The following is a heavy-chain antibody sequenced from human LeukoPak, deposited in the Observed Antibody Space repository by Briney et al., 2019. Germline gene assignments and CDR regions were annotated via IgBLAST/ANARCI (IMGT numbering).Heavy chain of an antibody. CDR2: ISGSGGST. V-gene: IGHV3-23*01. CDR1: GFTFSSYA. CDR3: AKAGGFTMVRGVIMNYYYYGMDV. Sequence: GGSLRLSCAASGFTFSSYAMSWVRQAPGKGLEWVSAISGSGGSTYYADSVKGRFTISRDNSKNTLYLQMNSLRAEDTAVYYCAKAGGFTMVRGVIMNYYYYGMDVWGQGTTVTVSS. D-gene: IGHD3-10*01. J-gene: IGHJ6*02.